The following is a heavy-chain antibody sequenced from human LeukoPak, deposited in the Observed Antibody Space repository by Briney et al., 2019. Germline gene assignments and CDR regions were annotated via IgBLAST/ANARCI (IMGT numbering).Heavy chain of an antibody. D-gene: IGHD2-15*01. J-gene: IGHJ5*02. CDR3: ARQEYCSGGSCYTWFDP. CDR2: IYPGDSDI. Sequence: GESLKISCKGSGYMFTNYWIAWVRQMPGKGLEWMGIIYPGDSDIRYSPSFQGQVTISADKSISTAYLQWSSLKASDTAMYYCARQEYCSGGSCYTWFDPWGQGTLVTVSS. V-gene: IGHV5-51*01. CDR1: GYMFTNYW.